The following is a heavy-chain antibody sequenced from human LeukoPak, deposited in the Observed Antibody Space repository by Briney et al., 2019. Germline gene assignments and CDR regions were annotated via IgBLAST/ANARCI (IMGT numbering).Heavy chain of an antibody. CDR3: ARSRPYHTYSYGLYGMDV. Sequence: SETLSLTCTVSGGSISSSSYYWGWIRQPPGKGLEWIGSIYYSGSTYYNPSLKSRVTISVDTSKNQFSLKLSSVTAADTAVYYCARSRPYHTYSYGLYGMDVWGQGTTVTVSS. CDR1: GGSISSSSYY. D-gene: IGHD5-18*01. CDR2: IYYSGST. J-gene: IGHJ6*02. V-gene: IGHV4-39*07.